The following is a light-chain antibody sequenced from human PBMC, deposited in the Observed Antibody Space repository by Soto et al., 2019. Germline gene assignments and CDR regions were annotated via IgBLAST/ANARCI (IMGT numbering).Light chain of an antibody. J-gene: IGKJ5*01. CDR3: XXXXXXXXT. CDR2: AAS. Sequence: DIQLTQSPSFLSSSVGDRVTITCRASQGISSYLAWYQQKPGKAPKLLIYAASTLQSGVPSRFSGSGSGTEFTLTISSLQPEDFAXXYXXXXXXXXXTXXXGTXLEI. V-gene: IGKV1-9*01. CDR1: QGISSY.